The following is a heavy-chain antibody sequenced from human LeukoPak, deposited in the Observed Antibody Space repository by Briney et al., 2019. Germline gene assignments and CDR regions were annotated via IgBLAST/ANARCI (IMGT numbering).Heavy chain of an antibody. CDR2: INPNSGGT. V-gene: IGHV1-2*02. CDR1: GYTFTGYY. Sequence: ASVKVSCKASGYTFTGYYMHWVRQAPGQGLEWMGWINPNSGGTNYARKFQGRVTMTRDTSISTAYMELSRLRSDDTAGYYCAAQQRTGDVGFDYWGQGTLVTVSS. J-gene: IGHJ4*02. D-gene: IGHD7-27*01. CDR3: AAQQRTGDVGFDY.